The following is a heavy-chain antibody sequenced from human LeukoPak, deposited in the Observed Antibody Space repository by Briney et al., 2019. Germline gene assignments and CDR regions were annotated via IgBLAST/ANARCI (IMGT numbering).Heavy chain of an antibody. V-gene: IGHV3-11*01. J-gene: IGHJ4*02. CDR3: AVGYCSSTSCHYFTGDY. Sequence: GGSLRLSCAASGFTFSDYYMSWIRQAPGKGLEWVSYISSSGSTIYYADSVKGRFTISRDNAKNSLYLQMNSLRAEDTAVYYCAVGYCSSTSCHYFTGDYWGQGTLVTVSS. CDR1: GFTFSDYY. CDR2: ISSSGSTI. D-gene: IGHD2-2*01.